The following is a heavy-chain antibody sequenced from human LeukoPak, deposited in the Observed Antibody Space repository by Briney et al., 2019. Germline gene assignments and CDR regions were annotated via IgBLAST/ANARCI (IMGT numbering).Heavy chain of an antibody. J-gene: IGHJ4*02. Sequence: SGTLSLTCAVSGGSISSSTWWSWVRLPLGKGLEWIGEIFHSGSTNFNPSLKSRLTMSVDESKHEFSLKLTSVTAADTAVYYCASGGLVSRYLDHWGQGTLVTVSS. CDR1: GGSISSSTW. D-gene: IGHD3-9*01. CDR3: ASGGLVSRYLDH. V-gene: IGHV4-4*02. CDR2: IFHSGST.